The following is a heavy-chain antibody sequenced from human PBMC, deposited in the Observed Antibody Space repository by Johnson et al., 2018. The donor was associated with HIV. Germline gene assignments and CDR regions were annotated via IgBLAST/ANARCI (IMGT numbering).Heavy chain of an antibody. Sequence: QEQLVESGGGVVQPGGSLRISCAASGLTFSDFYMSWIRQAPGKGLEWVSYISSSGGTIYYADSVKGRFTISRDNAKNSLYLQMNRLRADDTAVYYCAGGRGWVTLNAVDMWGQGTLVTVSS. V-gene: IGHV3-11*04. CDR2: ISSSGGTI. J-gene: IGHJ3*02. CDR1: GLTFSDFY. CDR3: AGGRGWVTLNAVDM. D-gene: IGHD4-23*01.